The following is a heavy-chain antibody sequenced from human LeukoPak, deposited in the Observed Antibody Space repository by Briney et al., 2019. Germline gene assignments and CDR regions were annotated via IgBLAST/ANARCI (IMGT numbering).Heavy chain of an antibody. CDR3: AREIVVVAATGDGWFDP. D-gene: IGHD2-15*01. J-gene: IGHJ5*02. CDR1: GGSISSYY. Sequence: PSETLSLTCTVSGGSISSYYWSWIRQPPGKGLEWIVYIYYSGSTNYNPSLKSRVTISVDTSKNQFSLKLSSVTAADTAVYYCAREIVVVAATGDGWFDPWGQGTLVAVSS. V-gene: IGHV4-59*01. CDR2: IYYSGST.